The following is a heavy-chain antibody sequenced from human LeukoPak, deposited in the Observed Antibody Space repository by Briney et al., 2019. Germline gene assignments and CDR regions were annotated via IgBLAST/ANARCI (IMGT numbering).Heavy chain of an antibody. CDR3: ARSSGSYRPFDS. CDR2: ISHTVDI. V-gene: IGHV3-48*03. CDR1: GFTFSSFE. Sequence: PGGSLRLSCAASGFTFSSFEVNWVRQAPGKGLEWISHISHTVDIKYADSVKGRFTISRDNAKNSQYLQMTSLRAQDKGIYYCARSSGSYRPFDSWGQGTLVIVSS. D-gene: IGHD3-22*01. J-gene: IGHJ4*02.